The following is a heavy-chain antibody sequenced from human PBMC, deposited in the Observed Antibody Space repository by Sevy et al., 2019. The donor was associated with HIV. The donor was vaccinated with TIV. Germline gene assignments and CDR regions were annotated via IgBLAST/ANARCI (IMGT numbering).Heavy chain of an antibody. CDR3: AREGSLRYFDL. D-gene: IGHD3-10*01. V-gene: IGHV3-11*01. Sequence: GGSLRLSCGASGFTFRDYYMSWIRQAPGRGLEWVSYISSRDNTIYYADSVKGRFTISRDNAKNSLYLQMNSLRAEDTALYYCAREGSLRYFDLWGRDTLVTVSS. J-gene: IGHJ2*01. CDR2: ISSRDNTI. CDR1: GFTFRDYY.